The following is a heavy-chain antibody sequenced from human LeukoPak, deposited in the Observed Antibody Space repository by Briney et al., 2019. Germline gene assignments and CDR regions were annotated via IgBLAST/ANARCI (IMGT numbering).Heavy chain of an antibody. Sequence: PGGSLRLSCAASGFTVSSNYMSWVRQAPGKGPEWVSVIYSGGSTYYADSVKGRFSISRDNSKNTLYLQMNSLRAEDTAVYYCARAAPYSGDDYSDYWGQGTLVTVSS. CDR2: IYSGGST. D-gene: IGHD5-12*01. J-gene: IGHJ4*02. V-gene: IGHV3-53*01. CDR1: GFTVSSNY. CDR3: ARAAPYSGDDYSDY.